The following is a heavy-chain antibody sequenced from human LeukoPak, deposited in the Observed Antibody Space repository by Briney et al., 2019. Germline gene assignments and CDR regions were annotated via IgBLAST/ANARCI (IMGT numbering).Heavy chain of an antibody. J-gene: IGHJ4*02. CDR3: ARQGDSSGWSSPFDY. D-gene: IGHD6-19*01. CDR2: IYPGDSDT. CDR1: GYSFRTYW. Sequence: GESLKISCTGSGYSFRTYWIGWVRQMPGKGLEWMGIIYPGDSDTRYSPSFQGQVTISADKSISTAYLQWSSLKASDTAMYYCARQGDSSGWSSPFDYWGRGTLVTVSS. V-gene: IGHV5-51*01.